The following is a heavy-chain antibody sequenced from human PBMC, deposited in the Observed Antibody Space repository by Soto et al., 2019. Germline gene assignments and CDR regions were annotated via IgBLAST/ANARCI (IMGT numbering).Heavy chain of an antibody. CDR2: IYYSGST. Sequence: PSETLSLTCTVSGGSISSYYWSWIRQPPGKGLEWIGYIYYSGSTNYNPSLKSRVTISVDTSKNQFSLKLSSVTAADTAVYYCGRVKSGPVDYWGQGTLVTVSS. V-gene: IGHV4-59*01. D-gene: IGHD2-2*01. J-gene: IGHJ4*02. CDR3: GRVKSGPVDY. CDR1: GGSISSYY.